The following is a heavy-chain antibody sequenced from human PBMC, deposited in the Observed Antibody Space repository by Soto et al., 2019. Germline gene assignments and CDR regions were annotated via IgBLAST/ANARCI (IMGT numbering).Heavy chain of an antibody. CDR2: IYYSGST. J-gene: IGHJ4*02. D-gene: IGHD5-12*01. V-gene: IGHV4-59*01. CDR1: GGSISSYY. CDR3: ARFPEYSGYDLQYYFDY. Sequence: SETLSLTCTVSGGSISSYYWSWIRQPPGKGLEWIGYIYYSGSTNYNPSLKSRVTISVDTSKNQFSLKLSSVTAADTAVYYCARFPEYSGYDLQYYFDYWGQGTLVTVSS.